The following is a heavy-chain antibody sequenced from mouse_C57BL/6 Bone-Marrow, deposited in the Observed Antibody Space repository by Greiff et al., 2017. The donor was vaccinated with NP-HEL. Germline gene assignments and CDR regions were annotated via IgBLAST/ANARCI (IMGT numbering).Heavy chain of an antibody. CDR1: GYTFTNYW. CDR3: AREGPTGRFAY. V-gene: IGHV1-63*01. Sequence: VQLVESGAELVRPGTSVKMSCKASGYTFTNYWIGWAKQRPGHGLEWIGDIYPGGGYTNYNEKFKGKATLTADKSSSTAYMQFSSLTSEDSAIYYCAREGPTGRFAYWGQGTLVTVSA. J-gene: IGHJ3*01. D-gene: IGHD4-1*02. CDR2: IYPGGGYT.